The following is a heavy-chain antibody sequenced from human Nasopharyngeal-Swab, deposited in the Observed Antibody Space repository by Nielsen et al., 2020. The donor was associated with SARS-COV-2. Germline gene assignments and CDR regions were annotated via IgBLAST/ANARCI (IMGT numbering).Heavy chain of an antibody. V-gene: IGHV1-2*04. Sequence: ASVKVSCKASGYIFSSYPMHWVRQAPGQGLEWMGWINPQSDGTKYAQNSQGWVTLTTDTSINTAYMELSSLRSDDTAVYFCARGSEVTLHSAYHNYMDVWGKGTTVTVSS. CDR1: GYIFSSYP. J-gene: IGHJ6*03. D-gene: IGHD2/OR15-2a*01. CDR2: INPQSDGT. CDR3: ARGSEVTLHSAYHNYMDV.